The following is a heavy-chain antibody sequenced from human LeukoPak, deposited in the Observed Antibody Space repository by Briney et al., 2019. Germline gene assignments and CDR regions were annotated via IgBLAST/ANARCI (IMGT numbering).Heavy chain of an antibody. CDR3: AKDKASGFWFDY. CDR1: GFTFSSYG. V-gene: IGHV3-30*18. Sequence: PGGSLRLYCAASGFTFSSYGMHWVRQAPGKGLEWVAVISYDGSNKYYADSVKGRFTISRDNSKNTLYLQMNSLRAEDTAVYYCAKDKASGFWFDYWGQGTLVTVPS. D-gene: IGHD6-19*01. CDR2: ISYDGSNK. J-gene: IGHJ4*02.